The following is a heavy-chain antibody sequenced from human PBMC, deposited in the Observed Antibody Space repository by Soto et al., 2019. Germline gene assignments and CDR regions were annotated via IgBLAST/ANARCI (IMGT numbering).Heavy chain of an antibody. J-gene: IGHJ2*01. D-gene: IGHD2-21*01. Sequence: QVQLVQSGAEVKKPGSSVKVSCKASGGTFSSYAISWVRQDPGQGLEWMGGIIPIFGTANYAQKFQGRVTITADESTSTAYMELSSLRSEVTALYYWASDLSDGYIPYWYFDLWGRGTLVTVSS. V-gene: IGHV1-69*01. CDR1: GGTFSSYA. CDR3: ASDLSDGYIPYWYFDL. CDR2: IIPIFGTA.